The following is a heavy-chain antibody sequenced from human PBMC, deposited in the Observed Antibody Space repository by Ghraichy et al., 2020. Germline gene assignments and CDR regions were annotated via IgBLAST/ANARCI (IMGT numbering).Heavy chain of an antibody. J-gene: IGHJ6*02. V-gene: IGHV3-30*04. D-gene: IGHD2-15*01. CDR1: GFTFSSYA. CDR2: ISYDGSNK. CDR3: ARYCSGGSCYPYYYGMDV. Sequence: GGSLRLSCAASGFTFSSYAMHWVRQAPGKGLEWVAVISYDGSNKYYADSVKGRFTISRDNSKNTLYLQMNSLRAEDTAVYYCARYCSGGSCYPYYYGMDVWGQGTTVTVSS.